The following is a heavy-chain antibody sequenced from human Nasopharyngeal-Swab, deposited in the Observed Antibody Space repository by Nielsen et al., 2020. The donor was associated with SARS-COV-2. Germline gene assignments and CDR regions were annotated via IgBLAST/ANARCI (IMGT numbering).Heavy chain of an antibody. CDR2: ASYSGSS. CDR1: GGSISSSSYF. V-gene: IGHV4-39*01. CDR3: ARHDSGTYFRLDY. J-gene: IGHJ4*02. D-gene: IGHD1-26*01. Sequence: SETLSLTCAVSGGSISSSSYFCDWIRQPPGKGLEWIGSASYSGSSYYNPSLKSRVTISIDPSKNQFSLQLCSVTAADTAVYYCARHDSGTYFRLDYWGQGILVTVSS.